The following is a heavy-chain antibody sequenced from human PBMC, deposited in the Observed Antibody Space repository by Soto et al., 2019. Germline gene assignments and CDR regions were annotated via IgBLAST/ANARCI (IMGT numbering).Heavy chain of an antibody. D-gene: IGHD5-18*01. CDR2: ISYDGSNK. CDR3: ATVGIQLWFFDY. CDR1: GFTFSSYG. V-gene: IGHV3-30*03. Sequence: GSLRLSCAASGFTFSSYGMHWVRQAPGKGLEWVAVISYDGSNKYYADSVKGRFTISRDNSKNTLYLQMNSLRAEDTAVYYCATVGIQLWFFDYWGQGTLVTVSS. J-gene: IGHJ4*02.